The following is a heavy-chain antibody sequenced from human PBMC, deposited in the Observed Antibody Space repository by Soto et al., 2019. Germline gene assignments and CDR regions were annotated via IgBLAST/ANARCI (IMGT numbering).Heavy chain of an antibody. CDR3: ARRRHYDSSGWAPNDAFDI. V-gene: IGHV1-18*01. CDR2: ISAYNGNT. Sequence: ASVKVSCKASGYTFTSYGISWVRQAHGQGLEWMGWISAYNGNTNYAQKLQGRVTMTTDTSTSTAYMELRSLRSDDTAVYYCARRRHYDSSGWAPNDAFDIWGQGTMVTVSS. D-gene: IGHD3-22*01. J-gene: IGHJ3*02. CDR1: GYTFTSYG.